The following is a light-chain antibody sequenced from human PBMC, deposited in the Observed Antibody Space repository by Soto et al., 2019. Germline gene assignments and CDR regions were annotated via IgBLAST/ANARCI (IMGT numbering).Light chain of an antibody. Sequence: QSALTQPASVSGSPGQSITISCTGTSSDVGAYNYVSWYQQHPGKAPKLMIYEVSNRPSGVSNRFSGSKSGNTASLTISGLQAADEADYYCSSYTSSSTPVFGGGTKLTVL. J-gene: IGLJ2*01. V-gene: IGLV2-14*01. CDR2: EVS. CDR3: SSYTSSSTPV. CDR1: SSDVGAYNY.